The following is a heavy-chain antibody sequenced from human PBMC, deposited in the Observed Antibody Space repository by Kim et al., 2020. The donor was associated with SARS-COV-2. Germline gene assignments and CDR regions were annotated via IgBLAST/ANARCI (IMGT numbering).Heavy chain of an antibody. J-gene: IGHJ4*02. D-gene: IGHD1-26*01. CDR3: AREGLGATAFDY. Sequence: YVTSAKRRVTMSVEASKNDFYLRLTAVTAADTAVYYCAREGLGATAFDYWGQGTLVTVSS. V-gene: IGHV4-4*06.